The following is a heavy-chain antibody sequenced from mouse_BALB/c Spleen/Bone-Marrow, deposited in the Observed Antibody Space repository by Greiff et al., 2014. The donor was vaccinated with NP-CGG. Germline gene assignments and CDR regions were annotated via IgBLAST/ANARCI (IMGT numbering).Heavy chain of an antibody. Sequence: VQLQQPGAELVKPGASVKLSCSASGFNIKDTYMHWVKQRPEQGLEWIGRIDPANGNTKYDPKFQGKATITADTSSNTAYLQLSSRTSENTAVYYCAAYYYGSSQFAYWGQGTLVTVSA. D-gene: IGHD1-1*01. CDR1: GFNIKDTY. J-gene: IGHJ3*01. V-gene: IGHV14-3*02. CDR3: AAYYYGSSQFAY. CDR2: IDPANGNT.